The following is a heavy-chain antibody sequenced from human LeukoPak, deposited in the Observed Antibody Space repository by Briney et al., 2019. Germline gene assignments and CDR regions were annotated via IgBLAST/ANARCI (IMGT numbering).Heavy chain of an antibody. J-gene: IGHJ4*02. Sequence: PGGSLRLSCAASGFTFSSSAMSWVRQVPGQGLEWVSGISASGGSTSYADSVRGRFTISRDNSKNTLYVQLNSLRDEDTAVYYCAKHQMWESPHYLDSWGQGTLVTVSS. D-gene: IGHD1-26*01. CDR1: GFTFSSSA. CDR2: ISASGGST. V-gene: IGHV3-23*01. CDR3: AKHQMWESPHYLDS.